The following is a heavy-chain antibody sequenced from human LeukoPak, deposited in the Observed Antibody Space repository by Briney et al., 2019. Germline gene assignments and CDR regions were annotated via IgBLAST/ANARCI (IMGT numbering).Heavy chain of an antibody. V-gene: IGHV3-7*01. Sequence: GGSLRLSCAASGFTFSSYWMSWVRQAPGKGLEWVANIKQDGSEKYYVDSVKGRFTISRDNAKNSLYLQMNSLRAEDTAVYYCARASSPSFVVVTATLDYWGQGTLVTVSS. D-gene: IGHD2-21*02. CDR1: GFTFSSYW. CDR2: IKQDGSEK. J-gene: IGHJ4*02. CDR3: ARASSPSFVVVTATLDY.